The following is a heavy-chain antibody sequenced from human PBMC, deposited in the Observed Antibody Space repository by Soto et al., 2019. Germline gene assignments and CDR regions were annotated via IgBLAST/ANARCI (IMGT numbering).Heavy chain of an antibody. J-gene: IGHJ6*02. Sequence: QVQLVESGGGLVKPGGSLRLSCAASGFTFSDYYMSWIRQAPGKGLEWVSYISSSGSTIYYADSVKGRFTISRDNAKNSLYLQMNSLRAEDPAVYYCGRDGDGSGSYPGPGYYYGMDVWGQGTTVTVSS. CDR3: GRDGDGSGSYPGPGYYYGMDV. V-gene: IGHV3-11*01. CDR2: ISSSGSTI. D-gene: IGHD3-10*01. CDR1: GFTFSDYY.